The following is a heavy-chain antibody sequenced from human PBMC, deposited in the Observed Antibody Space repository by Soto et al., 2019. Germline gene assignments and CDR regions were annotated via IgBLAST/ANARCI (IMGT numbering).Heavy chain of an antibody. Sequence: PSETLSLTCAVYGGSFSGHFWSWIRQPPGKGLQWIGESNPGGSARYNPSLKSRVVISVDTSKKQFSLKLSSVTAADTAVYYCARGKTYCSDGRCYEQFASWGQGTLVTVSS. CDR1: GGSFSGHF. CDR2: SNPGGSA. J-gene: IGHJ4*02. V-gene: IGHV4-34*01. CDR3: ARGKTYCSDGRCYEQFAS. D-gene: IGHD2-15*01.